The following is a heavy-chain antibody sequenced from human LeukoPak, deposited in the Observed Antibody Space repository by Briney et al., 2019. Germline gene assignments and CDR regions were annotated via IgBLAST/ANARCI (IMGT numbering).Heavy chain of an antibody. CDR1: GYTFTSLD. D-gene: IGHD3-22*01. Sequence: ASVNVSCKASGYTFTSLDINWVRQATGQGLEWMGWINTKSGYTGYAQHFQGRVTITRDTSISTAYMELSSLRSEDTAMYYCARVDDSPDYWGQGTLVTVSS. J-gene: IGHJ4*02. CDR3: ARVDDSPDY. CDR2: INTKSGYT. V-gene: IGHV1-8*03.